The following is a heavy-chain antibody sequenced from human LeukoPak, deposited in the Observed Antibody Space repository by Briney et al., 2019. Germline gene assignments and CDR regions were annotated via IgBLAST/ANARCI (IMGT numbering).Heavy chain of an antibody. CDR3: ARDYDCSFDY. V-gene: IGHV4-39*07. CDR1: GGSISSSSYY. CDR2: IYYSGST. D-gene: IGHD2-21*02. Sequence: PSETLSLTCTVSGGSISSSSYYWGWIRQPPGKGLEWIGSIYYSGSTYYNPSLKSRVTISVDTSKNQFSLKLSSVTAADTAVYYCARDYDCSFDYWGQGTLVTVSS. J-gene: IGHJ4*02.